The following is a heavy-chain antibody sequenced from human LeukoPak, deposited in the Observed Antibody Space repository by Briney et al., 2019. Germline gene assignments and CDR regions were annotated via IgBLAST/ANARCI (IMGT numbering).Heavy chain of an antibody. CDR1: GGSFSGYY. D-gene: IGHD3-22*01. J-gene: IGHJ4*02. Sequence: SETLSLTCAVYGGSFSGYYWSWIRQPPGKGLEWIGEINHSGSTNYNPSLESRVTISVDTSKNQFSLKLSSVTAADTAVYYCARGGYYDSSGYYYAGYFDYWGQGTLVTVSS. CDR3: ARGGYYDSSGYYYAGYFDY. V-gene: IGHV4-34*01. CDR2: INHSGST.